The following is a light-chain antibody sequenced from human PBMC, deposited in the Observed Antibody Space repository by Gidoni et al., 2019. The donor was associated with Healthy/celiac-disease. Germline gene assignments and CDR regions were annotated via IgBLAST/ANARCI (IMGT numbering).Light chain of an antibody. V-gene: IGKV1-39*01. CDR3: QQSYSTPD. CDR2: AAS. CDR1: QSISSY. Sequence: DIQMPQSPSSLSASVGDRVTITCRASQSISSYLNWYQQKPGKAPKLLIYAASSLQSGVPSRFSGSGSGTDFTLTISSLQPEDFATYYCQQSYSTPDFGPXTKVDIK. J-gene: IGKJ3*01.